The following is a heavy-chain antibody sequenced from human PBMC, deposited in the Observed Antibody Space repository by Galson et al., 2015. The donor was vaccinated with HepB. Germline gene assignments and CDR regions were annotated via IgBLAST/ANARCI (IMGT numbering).Heavy chain of an antibody. Sequence: SVKVSCKVSGYTLTELSMHWVRQAPGKGLEWMGGFDPEDGETIYAQKFQGRVTMTEDTSTDTAYMELSSLRSEDTAVYYCATRLITFGVPNWFDPWGQGTLVTVSS. D-gene: IGHD3-16*01. CDR1: GYTLTELS. V-gene: IGHV1-24*01. CDR3: ATRLITFGVPNWFDP. J-gene: IGHJ5*02. CDR2: FDPEDGET.